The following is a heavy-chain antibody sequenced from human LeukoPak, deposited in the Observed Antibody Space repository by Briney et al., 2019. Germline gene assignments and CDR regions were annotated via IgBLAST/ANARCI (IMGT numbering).Heavy chain of an antibody. CDR1: GFTFNNYW. CDR3: AKDLHDSSGYYCPDY. Sequence: PGGSLRLSCAASGFTFNNYWMTWVRQAPGKGLEWVAFIRYDGNNKYYADSVKGRFTISRDNSKNTLYLQMNSLRAEDTAVYYCAKDLHDSSGYYCPDYWGQGTLVTVSS. J-gene: IGHJ4*02. V-gene: IGHV3-30*02. CDR2: IRYDGNNK. D-gene: IGHD3-22*01.